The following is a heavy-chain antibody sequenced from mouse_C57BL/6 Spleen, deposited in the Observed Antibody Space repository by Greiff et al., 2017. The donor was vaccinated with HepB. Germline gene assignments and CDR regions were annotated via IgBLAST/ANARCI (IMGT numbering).Heavy chain of an antibody. V-gene: IGHV1-85*01. CDR1: GYTFTSYD. D-gene: IGHD4-1*01. CDR2: IYPRDGST. Sequence: LQQSGPELVKPGASVKLSCKASGYTFTSYDINWVKQRPGQGLEWIGWIYPRDGSTKYNEKFKGKATLTVDTSSSTAYMELHSLTSEDSAVYFCARERTGTGYYFDYWGQGTTLTVSS. CDR3: ARERTGTGYYFDY. J-gene: IGHJ2*01.